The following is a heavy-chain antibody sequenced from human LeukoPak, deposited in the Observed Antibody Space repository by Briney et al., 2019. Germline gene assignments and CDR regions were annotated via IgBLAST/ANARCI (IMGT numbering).Heavy chain of an antibody. V-gene: IGHV4-34*01. J-gene: IGHJ3*02. Sequence: SETLPLTCAVYGGSFSSYYWSWIRQPPGKGLEWIGEINHSGSTNYNPSLKSRVTISVDTSKNQFSLKLSSVTAADTAVYYCARADIYGGDPFDCFDIWGLGTMVVVSS. D-gene: IGHD4-23*01. CDR3: ARADIYGGDPFDCFDI. CDR1: GGSFSSYY. CDR2: INHSGST.